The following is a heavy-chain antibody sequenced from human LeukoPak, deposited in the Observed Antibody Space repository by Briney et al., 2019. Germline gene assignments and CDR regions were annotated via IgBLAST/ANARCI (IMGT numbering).Heavy chain of an antibody. J-gene: IGHJ4*02. CDR2: IYDNGKT. D-gene: IGHD3-22*01. CDR1: GGSISSYY. Sequence: PSETLSLTCTVSGGSISSYYWSWIRQPPGKGLEWIGYIYDNGKTNYNSSLKSRVTISVDTSKNQFSLKLSSVTAADTAVYYCARVPNYYDSSGYYYVFDYWGQGTLVTVSS. CDR3: ARVPNYYDSSGYYYVFDY. V-gene: IGHV4-59*08.